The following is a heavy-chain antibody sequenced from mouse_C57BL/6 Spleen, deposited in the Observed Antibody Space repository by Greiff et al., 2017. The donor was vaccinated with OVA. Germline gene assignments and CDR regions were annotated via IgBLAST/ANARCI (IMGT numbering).Heavy chain of an antibody. J-gene: IGHJ2*01. CDR2: IYPGDGAT. D-gene: IGHD2-2*01. CDR3: AKESLYGYDGYYFDY. V-gene: IGHV1-82*01. CDR1: GYAFSSSW. Sequence: QVQLQQSGPELVKPGASVKISCKASGYAFSSSWMNWVKQRPGKGLEWIGRIYPGDGATNYNGKFKGKATLTADKSSSTAYMQLSSLTSEDSAVYFCAKESLYGYDGYYFDYWGQGTTLTVSS.